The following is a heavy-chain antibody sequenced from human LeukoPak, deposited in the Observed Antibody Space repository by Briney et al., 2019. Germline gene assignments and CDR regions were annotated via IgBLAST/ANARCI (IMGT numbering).Heavy chain of an antibody. J-gene: IGHJ3*02. CDR2: IWYDGSNK. Sequence: TGGSLRLSCAASGFTFSSYGMHWVRQAPGKGLEWVAVIWYDGSNKYYAGSVKGRFTISRDNSKNTLYLQMNSLRAEDTAVYYCARDGFGIAVAGSDAFDIWGQGTMVTVSS. V-gene: IGHV3-33*01. D-gene: IGHD6-19*01. CDR3: ARDGFGIAVAGSDAFDI. CDR1: GFTFSSYG.